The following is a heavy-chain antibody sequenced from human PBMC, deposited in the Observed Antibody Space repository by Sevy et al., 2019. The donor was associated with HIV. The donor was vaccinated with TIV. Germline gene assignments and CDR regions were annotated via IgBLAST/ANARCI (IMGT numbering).Heavy chain of an antibody. CDR3: ARPRANYVDHYFFYAMDV. Sequence: GGSLRLSCAASGFALSNYYAMHWVRQTPGKGLEWVALISYDGSDKYYADSVKGRFTISRDNFKNTLYLQMNSLTTEDTAVYYCARPRANYVDHYFFYAMDVWGQGTTVTVSS. CDR2: ISYDGSDK. D-gene: IGHD4-17*01. CDR1: GFALSNYYA. J-gene: IGHJ6*02. V-gene: IGHV3-30-3*01.